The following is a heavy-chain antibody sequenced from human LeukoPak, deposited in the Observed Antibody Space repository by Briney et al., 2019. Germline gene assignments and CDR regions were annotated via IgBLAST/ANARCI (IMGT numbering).Heavy chain of an antibody. CDR2: IIPIFGTA. V-gene: IGHV1-69*13. Sequence: GASVKVSCKASGGTFSSFAISLVRQAPGQGLEWMGGIIPIFGTANYAQKFQGRVTITADESTSTAYMELSSLRSEDTAVYYCARVYNTMVRGVIDYWGQGTLVTVSS. CDR1: GGTFSSFA. D-gene: IGHD3-10*01. J-gene: IGHJ4*02. CDR3: ARVYNTMVRGVIDY.